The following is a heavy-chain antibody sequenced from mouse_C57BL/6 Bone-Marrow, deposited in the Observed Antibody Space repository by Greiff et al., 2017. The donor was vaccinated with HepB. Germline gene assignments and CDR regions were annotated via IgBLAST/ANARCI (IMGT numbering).Heavy chain of an antibody. J-gene: IGHJ4*01. CDR1: GYAFSSYW. D-gene: IGHD1-1*01. CDR2: IYPGDGDT. Sequence: VQLQQSGAELVKPGASVKLSCKASGYAFSSYWMNWVKQRPGKGLEWIGQIYPGDGDTNYNGKFKGKATLTADKSSSTAYMQRSSLTSEASAVYFCARELRIYAMDYWGQGTSVTVSS. V-gene: IGHV1-80*01. CDR3: ARELRIYAMDY.